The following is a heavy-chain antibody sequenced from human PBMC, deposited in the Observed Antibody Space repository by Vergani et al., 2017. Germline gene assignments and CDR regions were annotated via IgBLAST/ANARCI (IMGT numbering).Heavy chain of an antibody. CDR2: IYYSGTT. D-gene: IGHD2-21*02. J-gene: IGHJ6*03. Sequence: QVQLQESGPGLVKASQTLSLTCSVSGAYVGSGGYYWSWVRQRPGMGLDWIGYIYYSGTTYYNPSLKSRVTISVDTSKNQFSLKLSSVTAADTAVYYCARDASSTAITKYYYYYMDVWGKGTTVTVSS. CDR3: ARDASSTAITKYYYYYMDV. V-gene: IGHV4-31*03. CDR1: GAYVGSGGYY.